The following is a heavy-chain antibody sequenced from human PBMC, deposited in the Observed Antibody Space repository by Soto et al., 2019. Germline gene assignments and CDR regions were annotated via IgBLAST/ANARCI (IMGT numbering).Heavy chain of an antibody. CDR2: ISSSSSTI. CDR1: GFTFSSYS. J-gene: IGHJ3*02. V-gene: IGHV3-48*01. Sequence: GGSLKLSCAASGFTFSSYSMNWVRQAPGKGLEWVSYISSSSSTIYYADSVKGRFTISRDNAKNSLYLQMNSLRAEDTAVYYCARDGYSGYGIPDSFDIWGQGTMVTVSS. CDR3: ARDGYSGYGIPDSFDI. D-gene: IGHD5-12*01.